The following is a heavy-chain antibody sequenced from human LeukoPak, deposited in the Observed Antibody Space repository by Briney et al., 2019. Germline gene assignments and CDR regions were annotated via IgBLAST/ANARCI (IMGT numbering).Heavy chain of an antibody. CDR1: GFTFSNAW. D-gene: IGHD2-21*01. CDR3: TPSIAYCGSACAFDV. CDR2: IRSKRNGGAT. J-gene: IGHJ6*02. Sequence: GGSLTLSCAASGFTFSNAWMNWVRQAPGKGLEWVGRIRSKRNGGATEYAAPVKARFTISRDDSENSLYMQMNSLNTEDTAVYYCTPSIAYCGSACAFDVWGQGTTVTVS. V-gene: IGHV3-15*01.